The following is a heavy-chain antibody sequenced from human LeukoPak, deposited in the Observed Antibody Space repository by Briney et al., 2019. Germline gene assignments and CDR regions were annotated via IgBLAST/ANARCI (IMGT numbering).Heavy chain of an antibody. Sequence: GGSLRLSCAASGFTFSSYAMSWVRQAPGKGLEWVSTISNDGTTYYADSVKGRFTISRDNSKNTLYLQMNSLRAEDTAVYYCAKDGKDIVVVPAATSPLDYYYYMDVWGKGTTVTVSS. J-gene: IGHJ6*03. CDR3: AKDGKDIVVVPAATSPLDYYYYMDV. V-gene: IGHV3-23*01. CDR2: ISNDGTT. D-gene: IGHD2-2*01. CDR1: GFTFSSYA.